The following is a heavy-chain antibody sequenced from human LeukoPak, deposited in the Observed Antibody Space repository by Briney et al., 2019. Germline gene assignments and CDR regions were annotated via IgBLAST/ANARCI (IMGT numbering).Heavy chain of an antibody. D-gene: IGHD4-17*01. Sequence: SVKVSCKASGGTFSSYAINWVRQAPGQGLEWMGGIIPIFGTATYAQTYQGRVTITADESTSTAYMELSSLKSEDTAVYYCAGDRRLDGDPGYMDVWGKGTTVSISS. CDR2: IIPIFGTA. CDR3: AGDRRLDGDPGYMDV. J-gene: IGHJ6*04. CDR1: GGTFSSYA. V-gene: IGHV1-69*01.